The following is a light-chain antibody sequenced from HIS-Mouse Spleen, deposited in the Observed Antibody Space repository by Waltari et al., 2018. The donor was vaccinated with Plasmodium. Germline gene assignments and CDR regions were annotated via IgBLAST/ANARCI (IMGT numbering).Light chain of an antibody. CDR1: QDISNY. CDR3: QQYDNLPFT. V-gene: IGKV1-33*01. CDR2: DAS. Sequence: DIQMTLSPSSLSASVGDRVPITCQASQDISNYLNWYQQKPGKAPKLLIYDASNLETGVPSRFSGSGSGTDFTFTISSLQPEDIATYYCQQYDNLPFTFGPGTKVDIK. J-gene: IGKJ3*01.